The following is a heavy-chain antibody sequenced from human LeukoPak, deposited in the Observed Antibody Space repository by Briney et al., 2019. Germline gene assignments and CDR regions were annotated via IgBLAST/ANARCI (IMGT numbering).Heavy chain of an antibody. CDR1: GNTFSSYG. V-gene: IGHV3-30*02. CDR3: AKDAPCTNGVCALSG. CDR2: IRFDGGNK. Sequence: TGGSLRLSCAASGNTFSSYGMHWVRKAPGKGLEWVAFIRFDGGNKYYADSVKGRFSVSRDNSRNTLYLQMNSLRPGDTAVYYCAKDAPCTNGVCALSGWGQGTLVTVPS. D-gene: IGHD2-8*01. J-gene: IGHJ4*02.